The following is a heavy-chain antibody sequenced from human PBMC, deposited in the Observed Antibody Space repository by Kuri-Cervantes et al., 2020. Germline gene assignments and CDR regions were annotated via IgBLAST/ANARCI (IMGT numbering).Heavy chain of an antibody. CDR2: IKQDGSEK. J-gene: IGHJ4*02. CDR1: GFSFRNFW. D-gene: IGHD6-6*01. Sequence: ETLSLTCAASGFSFRNFWMSWVRQAPGKGLEWVANIKQDGSEKNYVDSVTGRFTISRDNAKNSLYLQIESLTAEDTAVYYCARATSSSSGFGYFDYWGQGTLVTVSS. V-gene: IGHV3-7*04. CDR3: ARATSSSSGFGYFDY.